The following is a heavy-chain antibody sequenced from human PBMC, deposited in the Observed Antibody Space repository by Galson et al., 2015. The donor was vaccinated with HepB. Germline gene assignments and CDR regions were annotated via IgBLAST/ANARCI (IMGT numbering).Heavy chain of an antibody. CDR1: GDSVSSNSAA. CDR3: ARAKGTYAGFDI. Sequence: CAISGDSVSSNSAAWNWIRQSPSRGLEWLGKTYYRSKWYHDYAVFVKSRITFDPDTSKNHFSLQLNSVTPEDTAVYYCARAKGTYAGFDIWGQGTMVTVSS. CDR2: TYYRSKWYH. J-gene: IGHJ3*02. D-gene: IGHD3-16*01. V-gene: IGHV6-1*01.